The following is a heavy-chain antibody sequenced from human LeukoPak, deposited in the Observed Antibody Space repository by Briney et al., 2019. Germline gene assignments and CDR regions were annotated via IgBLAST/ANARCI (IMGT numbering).Heavy chain of an antibody. Sequence: GGSLRLSCAASGFTVSSDFMSWVRQAPGKGLEWVSVIYSGGSTYYADSVKGRFTISRDNSKNTLYLQMNSLRAEDTAVYYCAIWFGELSGSWGQGTLVTVSS. CDR3: AIWFGELSGS. CDR2: IYSGGST. D-gene: IGHD3-10*01. V-gene: IGHV3-53*01. J-gene: IGHJ5*02. CDR1: GFTVSSDF.